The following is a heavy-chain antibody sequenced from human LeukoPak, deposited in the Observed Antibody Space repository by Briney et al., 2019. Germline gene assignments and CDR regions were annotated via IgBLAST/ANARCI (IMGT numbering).Heavy chain of an antibody. D-gene: IGHD1-1*01. CDR1: GFTFGHYW. V-gene: IGHV3-7*01. CDR2: INQNEKEK. CDR3: VNDQARERGY. J-gene: IGHJ1*01. Sequence: GGSLILSCVVSGFTFGHYWMSWVRQAPGKGVEWVANINQNEKEKYYVHSVKGRFTVFRNNAKNSLYLQMSSLRAEDTAVYYCVNDQARERGYWGQGTLVTVSA.